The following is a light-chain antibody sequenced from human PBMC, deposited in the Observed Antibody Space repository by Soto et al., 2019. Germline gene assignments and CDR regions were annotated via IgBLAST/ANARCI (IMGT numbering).Light chain of an antibody. J-gene: IGKJ5*01. CDR2: KVS. CDR3: MQGTHWPIT. V-gene: IGKV2-30*02. CDR1: QSLVHSSGIAY. Sequence: DVVMTQSPLSLPVTLGQPASISCRSSQSLVHSSGIAYFSWFQQRPGRSPRRLIYKVSNRDSGVPARFSGSGSGTDFALKISRVEAEDVGVYYCMQGTHWPITFGQGTRLEIK.